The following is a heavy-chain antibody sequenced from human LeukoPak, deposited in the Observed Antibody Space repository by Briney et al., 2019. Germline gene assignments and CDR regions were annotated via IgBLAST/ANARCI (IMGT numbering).Heavy chain of an antibody. V-gene: IGHV3-64D*06. D-gene: IGHD1-26*01. Sequence: PGGSLRLSCSASGFIFSSYAMHWVRQAPGKGLEFVSAISHDGGRTRYADSAKGRFTISRDNSKNTLYLQMSSLRAEDTAVYYCVKDLSGSYAFDYWGQGTLVTVSS. CDR2: ISHDGGRT. J-gene: IGHJ4*02. CDR1: GFIFSSYA. CDR3: VKDLSGSYAFDY.